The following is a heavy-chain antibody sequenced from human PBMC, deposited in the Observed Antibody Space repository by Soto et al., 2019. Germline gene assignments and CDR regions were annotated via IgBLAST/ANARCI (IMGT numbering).Heavy chain of an antibody. D-gene: IGHD3-16*01. CDR1: GFTFCSYA. J-gene: IGHJ4*02. CDR2: ISYDGSNK. V-gene: IGHV3-30-3*01. Sequence: QVQLVESGGGVVQPGRSLRLSWAASGFTFCSYAMHWVRQAPGKGLEWVAVISYDGSNKYYADSVKGRFTISRDNSKNTLYLQMNSLRAEDTAVYYCARAYEGDYFDYWGQGTLVTVSS. CDR3: ARAYEGDYFDY.